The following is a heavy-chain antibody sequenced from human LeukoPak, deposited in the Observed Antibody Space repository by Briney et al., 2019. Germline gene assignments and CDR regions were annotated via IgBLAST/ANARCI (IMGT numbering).Heavy chain of an antibody. Sequence: SETLSLTCTVSGGSISSGGYYWSWIRQHPGKGLEWIGYIYYSGSTCYNPSLKSRVTISVDTSKNQFSLKLSSVTAADTAVYYCAREAGTQTNWFDPWGQGTLVTVSS. CDR1: GGSISSGGYY. J-gene: IGHJ5*02. V-gene: IGHV4-31*03. D-gene: IGHD1-1*01. CDR3: AREAGTQTNWFDP. CDR2: IYYSGST.